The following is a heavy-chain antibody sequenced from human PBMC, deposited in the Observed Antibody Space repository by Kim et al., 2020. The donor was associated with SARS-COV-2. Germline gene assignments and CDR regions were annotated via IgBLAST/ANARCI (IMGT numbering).Heavy chain of an antibody. CDR2: IYYSGST. J-gene: IGHJ1*01. CDR3: AQGSSPDSEYFQH. Sequence: SETLSLTCTVSGGSISSGGYYWSWIRQHPGKGLEWIGYIYYSGSTYYNPSLKSRVTISVDTSKNQFSLKLSSVTAADTAVYYCAQGSSPDSEYFQHWGQGTLVTVSS. V-gene: IGHV4-31*03. D-gene: IGHD6-13*01. CDR1: GGSISSGGYY.